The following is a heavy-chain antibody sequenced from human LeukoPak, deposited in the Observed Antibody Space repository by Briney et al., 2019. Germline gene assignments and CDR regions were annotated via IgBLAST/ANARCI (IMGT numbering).Heavy chain of an antibody. V-gene: IGHV3-74*01. Sequence: GGSLRLSCAASGFSLSDHVMHWVRQAPGRGLVWVSRIIRHGTDTDYADAVKGRFTISRDIATNTLYLELGSLRAEDTAIYYCARAAGYGAGSYGFEIWGQGTAVTVSS. D-gene: IGHD3-10*01. J-gene: IGHJ3*02. CDR2: IIRHGTDT. CDR1: GFSLSDHV. CDR3: ARAAGYGAGSYGFEI.